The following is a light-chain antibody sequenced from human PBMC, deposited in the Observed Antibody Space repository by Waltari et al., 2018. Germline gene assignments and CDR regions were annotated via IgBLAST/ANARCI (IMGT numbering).Light chain of an antibody. CDR1: NIASKS. J-gene: IGLJ3*02. CDR3: QVWDSSSDHQV. V-gene: IGLV3-21*02. CDR2: DDR. Sequence: SYVLTQPPSVSVAPGQTARITCGGYNIASKSVHWYQERPGQAPVLVVYDDRDRPSWIPGGLSGANSGNTATRTSSRVEAGDEADYYCQVWDSSSDHQVFGGGTKLTVL.